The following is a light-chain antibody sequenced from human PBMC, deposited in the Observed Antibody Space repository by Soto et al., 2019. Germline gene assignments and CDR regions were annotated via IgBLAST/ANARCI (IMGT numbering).Light chain of an antibody. J-gene: IGKJ5*01. Sequence: EIVMTQSPVTLSVSPGERVTLSCRASQSVSSNLAWYQQKPGQAPSLLIYGAFTRATGIPARFSGTGSGTEFTLTISSLQSEDFAVYYCQQYGSSPPSSTFGQGTRLEIK. CDR3: QQYGSSPPSST. CDR2: GAF. CDR1: QSVSSN. V-gene: IGKV3-15*01.